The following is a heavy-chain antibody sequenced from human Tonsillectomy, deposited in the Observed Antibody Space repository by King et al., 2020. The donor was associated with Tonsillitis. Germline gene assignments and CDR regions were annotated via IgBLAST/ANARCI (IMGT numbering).Heavy chain of an antibody. V-gene: IGHV3-13*04. J-gene: IGHJ3*02. Sequence: VQLVESGGGLVQPGGSLRLSCAASGFTFSSYDMHWVRQATGKGLEWVSAIGTAGDTYYPGSVKGRFTISRENAKNSLYLQMNSLRAGDTAVYYCAREGYDRDAFYIWGQGTMVTVSS. CDR3: AREGYDRDAFYI. D-gene: IGHD3-22*01. CDR2: IGTAGDT. CDR1: GFTFSSYD.